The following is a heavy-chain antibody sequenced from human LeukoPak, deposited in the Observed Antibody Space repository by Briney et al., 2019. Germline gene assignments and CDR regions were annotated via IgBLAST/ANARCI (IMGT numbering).Heavy chain of an antibody. Sequence: GGSLRLSCAASGFTFGDYAMHWVRQAPGKGLEWVSSISSGSTNIYYADSVRGRFTISRDNAKNSLYLQMNSLRDEDTAVYYCARGRDSDYAFDYWGQGTLVTVSS. J-gene: IGHJ4*02. D-gene: IGHD4-17*01. CDR3: ARGRDSDYAFDY. V-gene: IGHV3-21*01. CDR2: ISSGSTNI. CDR1: GFTFGDYA.